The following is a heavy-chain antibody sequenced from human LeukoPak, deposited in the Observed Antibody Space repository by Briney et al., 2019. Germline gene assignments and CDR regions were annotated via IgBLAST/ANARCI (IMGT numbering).Heavy chain of an antibody. CDR3: AKGTGGTFYYFDY. Sequence: SETLSLTCTVSGGSISSGNYQWTWIRQPAGKGLEWIGRIYTSGSTNYNPSLKSRVTISVDTSKNQFSLKLSSVTAADTAVYYCAKGTGGTFYYFDYWGQGTLVTVSP. V-gene: IGHV4-61*02. D-gene: IGHD2-8*02. J-gene: IGHJ4*02. CDR2: IYTSGST. CDR1: GGSISSGNYQ.